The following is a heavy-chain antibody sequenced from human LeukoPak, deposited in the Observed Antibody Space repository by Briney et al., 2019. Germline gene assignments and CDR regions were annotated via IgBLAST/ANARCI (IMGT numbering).Heavy chain of an antibody. CDR2: ISNSGTTM. V-gene: IGHV3-48*03. Sequence: GGSLRLSCAASGFTFNSYNMDWVRQAPGKGLEWVSYISNSGTTMNYADSVKGRFTLSRDNDKNSLYLQMNSLRAEDTAVYYCTRGETLIWGQGTMVTVSS. CDR1: GFTFNSYN. D-gene: IGHD4-23*01. J-gene: IGHJ3*02. CDR3: TRGETLI.